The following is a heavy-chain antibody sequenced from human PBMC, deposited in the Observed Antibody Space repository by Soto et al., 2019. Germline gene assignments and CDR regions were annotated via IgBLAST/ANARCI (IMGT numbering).Heavy chain of an antibody. V-gene: IGHV1-18*01. CDR1: GFTFINYG. J-gene: IGHJ4*02. CDR3: ARAYTNYAQLDY. CDR2: TNTYSGNT. Sequence: ASVKVSCKTSGFTFINYGITWVRQAPGQGLEWMGWTNTYSGNTNYAQKFQGRVTMTTDTSTTTAYMELRSLTSDDTAVYYCARAYTNYAQLDYWGQGTLVTVSS. D-gene: IGHD4-4*01.